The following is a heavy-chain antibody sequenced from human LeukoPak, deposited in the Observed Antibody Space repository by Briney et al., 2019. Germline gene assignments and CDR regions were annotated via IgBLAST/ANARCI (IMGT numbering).Heavy chain of an antibody. CDR3: ARVKAGMVGASRFDP. V-gene: IGHV3-48*03. CDR2: ICSSGSTI. CDR1: GFTFSSYE. D-gene: IGHD1-26*01. Sequence: GGSLRLSCAASGFTFSSYEMNWVRQAPGEGLWRVSYICSSGSTIYYTDSVKGGFTISRDSDKTSLYLQMNSVRAEDTAVYYCARVKAGMVGASRFDPWGQGTLVTVSS. J-gene: IGHJ5*02.